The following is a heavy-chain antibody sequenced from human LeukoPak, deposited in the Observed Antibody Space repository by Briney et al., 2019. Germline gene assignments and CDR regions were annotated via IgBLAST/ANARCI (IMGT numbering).Heavy chain of an antibody. Sequence: GGSLRLSCAASGFTFSSHAMSWVRQSPGKGLEWVSAISGSGDSTYYADSVKGRFTISRDNSKNTLFLQMNSLRAEDTAVYYCAKDPNGDYLGAFDFWGQGTLVTVSS. J-gene: IGHJ3*01. CDR2: ISGSGDST. D-gene: IGHD4-17*01. CDR1: GFTFSSHA. V-gene: IGHV3-23*01. CDR3: AKDPNGDYLGAFDF.